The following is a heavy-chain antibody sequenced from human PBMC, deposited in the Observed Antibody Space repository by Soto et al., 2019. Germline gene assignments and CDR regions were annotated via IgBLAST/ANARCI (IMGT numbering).Heavy chain of an antibody. Sequence: QVQLQQWGAGLLKPSETLSHTCAVYGGSFSGYYWSWIRQPPRKGLEWIGEINHSGSTNYNPSLKSRVTISVETSKNQFSLKLSSVTASDTAVYYCERGVYYYDSSGYTRFDFDYWGQGTLVTVSS. J-gene: IGHJ4*02. CDR1: GGSFSGYY. V-gene: IGHV4-34*01. CDR3: ERGVYYYDSSGYTRFDFDY. CDR2: INHSGST. D-gene: IGHD3-22*01.